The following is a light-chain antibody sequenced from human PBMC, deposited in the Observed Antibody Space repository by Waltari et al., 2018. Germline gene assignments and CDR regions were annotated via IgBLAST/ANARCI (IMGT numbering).Light chain of an antibody. V-gene: IGKV1-39*01. CDR2: GAS. CDR3: QQSYISPYT. Sequence: DIQMTQSPSSLSASVGDRVTLTCRASQSIRNYLNWYQQKPGKAPKLLMYGASSLQGGVPSRFSGSGSETDFTLTITSLQPEDFATYYCQQSYISPYTFGQGTKLEIK. J-gene: IGKJ2*01. CDR1: QSIRNY.